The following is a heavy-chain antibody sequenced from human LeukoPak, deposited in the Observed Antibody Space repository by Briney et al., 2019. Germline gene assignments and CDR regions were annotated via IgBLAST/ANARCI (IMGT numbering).Heavy chain of an antibody. CDR2: IYSDAST. J-gene: IGHJ4*02. D-gene: IGHD1-26*01. Sequence: GGSLRLSCAASGFIVSSNYMSWVRQSPGKGLQWVSLIYSDASTYYADSVKGRFIISRDNSKNTLYLQMNSLRAEDTAVYYCARGHGGSYLEFDYWGQGTLVTVSS. CDR1: GFIVSSNY. CDR3: ARGHGGSYLEFDY. V-gene: IGHV3-66*01.